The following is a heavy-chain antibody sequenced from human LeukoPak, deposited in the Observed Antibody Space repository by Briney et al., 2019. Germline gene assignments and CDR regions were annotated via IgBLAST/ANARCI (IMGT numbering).Heavy chain of an antibody. V-gene: IGHV1-8*01. CDR3: ARVHRTYYYYGMDV. J-gene: IGHJ6*02. CDR1: GYTFTSYD. CDR2: MNPNSGNT. Sequence: ASVKVSCKASGYTFTSYDNNWVRQATGQGLEWMGWMNPNSGNTGYAQKFQGRVTMTRNTSISTAYMELSSLRSEDTAVYYCARVHRTYYYYGMDVWGQGTTVTVSS.